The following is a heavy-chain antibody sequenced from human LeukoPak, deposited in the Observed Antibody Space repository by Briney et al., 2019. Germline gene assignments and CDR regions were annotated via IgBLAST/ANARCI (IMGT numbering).Heavy chain of an antibody. V-gene: IGHV1-46*01. CDR3: ARSEQNY. CDR1: GYTLTELS. J-gene: IGHJ4*01. D-gene: IGHD1-26*01. Sequence: ASVKVSCKVSGYTLTELSMHWVRQAPGKGLEWMGIINPSGGSTSYAQKFQGRVTMTRDTSTSTVYMELSSLRSEDTAVYYCARSEQNYWGXXXLVTVSS. CDR2: INPSGGST.